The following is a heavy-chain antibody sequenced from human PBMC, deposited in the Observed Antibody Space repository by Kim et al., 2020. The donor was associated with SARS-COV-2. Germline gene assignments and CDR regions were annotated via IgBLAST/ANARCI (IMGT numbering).Heavy chain of an antibody. Sequence: SETLSLTCAVSGVSITSATWWTWVRQPPWKGLEWIGEMFHSGTTNYNPSLKSRVTISVDKSKNHFSLNLNSVTAADTAVYYCSGSSGWYRLDYWGQGTL. CDR3: SGSSGWYRLDY. V-gene: IGHV4-4*02. D-gene: IGHD6-19*01. J-gene: IGHJ4*02. CDR2: MFHSGTT. CDR1: GVSITSATW.